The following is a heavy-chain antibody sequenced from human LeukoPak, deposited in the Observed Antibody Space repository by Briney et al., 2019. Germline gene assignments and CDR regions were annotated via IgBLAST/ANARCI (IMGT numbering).Heavy chain of an antibody. D-gene: IGHD3-22*01. CDR2: IRYDGSNK. V-gene: IGHV3-30*02. J-gene: IGHJ4*02. Sequence: PGGSLRLSCAASEFTFSSYGMHWVRQAPGKGLEWVAFIRYDGSNKYYADSVKGRFTISRDNSKNTLYLQMNSLRAEDTAVYYCAKANYYDSSGYEWGQGTLVTVSS. CDR3: AKANYYDSSGYE. CDR1: EFTFSSYG.